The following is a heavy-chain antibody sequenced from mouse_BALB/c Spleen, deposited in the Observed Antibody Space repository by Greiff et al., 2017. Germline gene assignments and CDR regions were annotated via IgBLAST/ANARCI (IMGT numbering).Heavy chain of an antibody. CDR1: GFTFTDYY. CDR2: IRNKANGYTT. V-gene: IGHV7-3*02. CDR3: ARDKGSNYRYYAMDY. Sequence: EVKLVESGGGLVQPGGSLRLSCATSGFTFTDYYMSWVRQPPGKALEWLGFIRNKANGYTTEYSASVKGRFTISRDNSQSILYLQMNTLRAEDSATDYGARDKGSNYRYYAMDYWGQGTSVTVSA. J-gene: IGHJ4*01. D-gene: IGHD2-5*01.